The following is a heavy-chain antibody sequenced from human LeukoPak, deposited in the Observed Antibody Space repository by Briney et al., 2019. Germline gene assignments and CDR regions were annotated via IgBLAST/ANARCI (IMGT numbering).Heavy chain of an antibody. J-gene: IGHJ5*02. Sequence: GGSLRLSCAASGFTFSSYSMNWVRQAPGKGLEWVSYISSSSSSIQYADSVKGRFTISRDNAKNSQYLQMNSLRAEDTAVYYCARLAAAGPKNWFDPWGQGTLVTVSS. CDR3: ARLAAAGPKNWFDP. CDR2: ISSSSSSI. D-gene: IGHD6-13*01. CDR1: GFTFSSYS. V-gene: IGHV3-48*01.